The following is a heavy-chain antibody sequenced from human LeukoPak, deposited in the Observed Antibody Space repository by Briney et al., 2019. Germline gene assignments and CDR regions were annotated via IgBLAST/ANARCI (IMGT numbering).Heavy chain of an antibody. CDR2: INHSGST. CDR1: GGSFSGYY. J-gene: IGHJ5*02. Sequence: SETLSLTCAVYGGSFSGYYWSWIRQPPGKGLEWIGEINHSGSTNYNPSLKSRVTISVDTSKNQFSLKLSSVTAADTAVYYCARVNAMAPRRFDPWGQGTLVTVSS. V-gene: IGHV4-34*01. CDR3: ARVNAMAPRRFDP. D-gene: IGHD2-21*01.